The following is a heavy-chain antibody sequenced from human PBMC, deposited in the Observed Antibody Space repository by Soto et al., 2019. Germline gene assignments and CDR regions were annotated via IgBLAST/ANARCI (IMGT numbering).Heavy chain of an antibody. J-gene: IGHJ4*02. CDR2: IYWDDDK. Sequence: QITLKESGPTLLKPTQTLTLTCTFSGFSRSSTSMAVGWIRQPPGKTLEWLALIYWDDDKLYSPFLKSRLTITKDTSKTQVVLTMSKMDPVDTDRYYCAHIVVAGLGYYFDYWGQGTLVTVSS. CDR3: AHIVVAGLGYYFDY. V-gene: IGHV2-5*02. CDR1: GFSRSSTSMA. D-gene: IGHD6-19*01.